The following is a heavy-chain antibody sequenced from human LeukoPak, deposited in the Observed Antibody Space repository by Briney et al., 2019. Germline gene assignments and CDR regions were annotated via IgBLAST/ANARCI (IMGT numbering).Heavy chain of an antibody. V-gene: IGHV4-59*12. D-gene: IGHD6-19*01. Sequence: PSETLSLTCTVSSGSISGSYWSWIRQPPGKGLEWIGYIPYRGSTNYNPSLKSRVTISLDTSKNQFSLKLSSVTAADTAVYYCARDMQSSGWLYGWFDPWGQGTLVTVSS. J-gene: IGHJ5*02. CDR3: ARDMQSSGWLYGWFDP. CDR1: SGSISGSY. CDR2: IPYRGST.